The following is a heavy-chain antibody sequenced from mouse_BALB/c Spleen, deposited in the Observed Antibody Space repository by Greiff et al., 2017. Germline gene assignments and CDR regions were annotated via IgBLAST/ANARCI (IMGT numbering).Heavy chain of an antibody. V-gene: IGHV1S137*01. CDR2: ISTYYGDA. D-gene: IGHD1-1*01. Sequence: VKLMESGAELVRPGVSVKISCKGSGCTFTDYAMHWVKQSHAKSLEWIGVISTYYGDASYNQKFKGKATLTVDTSSSTAYMQLSSLTSEDSAVYYCTRSNYYGSSYYAMDYWGQGTSVTVSS. CDR3: TRSNYYGSSYYAMDY. CDR1: GCTFTDYA. J-gene: IGHJ4*01.